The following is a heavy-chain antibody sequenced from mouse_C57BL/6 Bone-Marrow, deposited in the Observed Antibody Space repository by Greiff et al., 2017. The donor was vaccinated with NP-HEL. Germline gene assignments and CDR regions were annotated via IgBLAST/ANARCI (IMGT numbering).Heavy chain of an antibody. CDR1: GYTFTDHT. CDR3: AREGYYGSSYGYYFDY. CDR2: IYPRDGST. D-gene: IGHD1-1*01. V-gene: IGHV1-78*01. Sequence: VKVVESDAELVKPGASVKISCKVSGYTFTDHTIHWMKQRPEQGLEWIGYIYPRDGSTKYNEKFKGKATLTADKSSSTAYMQLNSLTSEDSAVYFCAREGYYGSSYGYYFDYWGQGTTLTVSS. J-gene: IGHJ2*01.